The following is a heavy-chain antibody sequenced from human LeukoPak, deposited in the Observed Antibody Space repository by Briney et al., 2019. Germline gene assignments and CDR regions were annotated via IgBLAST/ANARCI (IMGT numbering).Heavy chain of an antibody. V-gene: IGHV3-66*01. Sequence: GGSLRLSCAASGFTVSSNYMSWVRQAPGKGLEWVSVIYSGGSTYYADSVKGRFTISRDNSKNTLYLQMNSLRAEDTAVYYCARDDYYGSGSYYNVGYFGYWGQGTLVTVSS. CDR3: ARDDYYGSGSYYNVGYFGY. CDR2: IYSGGST. CDR1: GFTVSSNY. J-gene: IGHJ4*02. D-gene: IGHD3-10*01.